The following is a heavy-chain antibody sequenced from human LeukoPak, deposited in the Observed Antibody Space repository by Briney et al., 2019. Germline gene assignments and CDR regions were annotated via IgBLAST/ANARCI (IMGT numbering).Heavy chain of an antibody. Sequence: GGSLRLSCAASGFTFSSYSMNWVRQAPGKGLEWVSYISSSSSTIYYADSVKGRFTTSRDNAKNSLYLQMNSLRAEDTAVYYCARDDSNYFELYYMDVGGKGTTVTVSS. CDR3: ARDDSNYFELYYMDV. V-gene: IGHV3-48*01. CDR2: ISSSSSTI. CDR1: GFTFSSYS. J-gene: IGHJ6*03. D-gene: IGHD4-11*01.